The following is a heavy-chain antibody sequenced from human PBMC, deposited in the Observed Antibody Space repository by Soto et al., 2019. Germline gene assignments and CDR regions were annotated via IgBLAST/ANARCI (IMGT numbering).Heavy chain of an antibody. CDR1: GFTFMSYS. V-gene: IGHV3-48*02. CDR3: ARGSPFLP. Sequence: PGGAVRRSCVASGFTFMSYSMNWVRQAPGKGLEWVSYISISSTTIYYTDSVKGRFTISRDNAKNSLYLQMSSLRDEDTAVYYCARGSPFLPWGQGTLVTVSS. CDR2: ISISSTTI. J-gene: IGHJ4*02.